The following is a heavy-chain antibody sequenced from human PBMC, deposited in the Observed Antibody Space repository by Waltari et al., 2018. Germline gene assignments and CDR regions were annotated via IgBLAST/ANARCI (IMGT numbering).Heavy chain of an antibody. Sequence: EVQLVESGGGLVQPGGSLRLSCAASGFRFGASWMDWVRQTPAKGLEWVANINGDGSARYHVESVRGRFTISRDNTNSLLYLQMSSLRAEDTAIYYCVRDPEWSAFDIWGLGTMVTVSS. J-gene: IGHJ3*02. CDR3: VRDPEWSAFDI. CDR2: INGDGSAR. V-gene: IGHV3-7*01. CDR1: GFRFGASW. D-gene: IGHD3-3*01.